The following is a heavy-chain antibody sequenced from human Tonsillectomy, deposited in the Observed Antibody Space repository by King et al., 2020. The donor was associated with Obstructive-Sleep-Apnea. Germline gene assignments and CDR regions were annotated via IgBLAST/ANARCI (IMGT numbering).Heavy chain of an antibody. J-gene: IGHJ4*02. CDR2: IYDSGRT. V-gene: IGHV4-4*02. Sequence: QLQESGPGLVKPSGTLSLTCDVSGGSISSNIWWSLVRQPPGKGLAWIGEIYDSGRTNYNPSLKSRVTISVDKSKNQLSLRLSSVTVADTAVYYCAREGFLQGFDFWGRGTLVTVSS. CDR1: GGSISSNIW. CDR3: AREGFLQGFDF.